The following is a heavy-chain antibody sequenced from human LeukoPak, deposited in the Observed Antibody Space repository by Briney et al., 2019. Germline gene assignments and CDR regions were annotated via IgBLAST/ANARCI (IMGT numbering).Heavy chain of an antibody. D-gene: IGHD5-24*01. Sequence: GASVKVSCESSGYTFTAYAVHWVRQAPGQGLEWMGWITPSDGANYAQKFQGRVIMTRDTSMSTAYMDLNRLTSDDTAVYFCARDRYGDGFAHFDYWGQGTLVTVSS. CDR1: GYTFTAYA. J-gene: IGHJ4*02. CDR3: ARDRYGDGFAHFDY. V-gene: IGHV1-2*02. CDR2: ITPSDGA.